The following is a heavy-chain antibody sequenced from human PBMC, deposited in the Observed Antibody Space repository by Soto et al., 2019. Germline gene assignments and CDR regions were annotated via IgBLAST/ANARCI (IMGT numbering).Heavy chain of an antibody. CDR1: GYTFTTYG. J-gene: IGHJ4*02. CDR3: ARVYCGGDFFSGGDFDY. Sequence: QVQLVQSGTEVKKAGSAVKVSCKTSGYTFTTYGISWIRQAPGQGLEWIAWISVYNGDTNYAQNVQGRVTMTTDTLTTTAYLELRSLRSDDTAVYYCARVYCGGDFFSGGDFDYWGQGTLVTVS. D-gene: IGHD2-21*01. CDR2: ISVYNGDT. V-gene: IGHV1-18*01.